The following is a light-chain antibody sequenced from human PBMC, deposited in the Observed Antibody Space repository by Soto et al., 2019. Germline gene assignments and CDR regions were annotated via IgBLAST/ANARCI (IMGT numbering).Light chain of an antibody. CDR2: VAS. V-gene: IGKV1-39*01. J-gene: IGKJ2*01. Sequence: DIQMAQSPSSLSASVGDRVTITCRASQPIANYSNWYQHKPGDAPKLLISVASSLQSGVPSRFSGSGSGTEFTLTITNLQPEDFATYYCQQSFGTLRTFGQGTKLEIK. CDR3: QQSFGTLRT. CDR1: QPIANY.